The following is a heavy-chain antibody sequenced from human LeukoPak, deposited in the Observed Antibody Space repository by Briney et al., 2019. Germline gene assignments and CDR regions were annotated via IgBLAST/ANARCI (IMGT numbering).Heavy chain of an antibody. CDR3: AKEIWPTVTTPGRTYLDY. J-gene: IGHJ4*02. CDR2: IRYDGSSK. D-gene: IGHD4-11*01. CDR1: RFTFSNYG. V-gene: IGHV3-30*02. Sequence: GGSLRLSCAASRFTFSNYGMHWVRQAPGKGLEWVVFIRYDGSSKYYADSVKGRLTISRDNSKNTLYLQMNSLRAEDTAVYYCAKEIWPTVTTPGRTYLDYWGQGTLVTVSS.